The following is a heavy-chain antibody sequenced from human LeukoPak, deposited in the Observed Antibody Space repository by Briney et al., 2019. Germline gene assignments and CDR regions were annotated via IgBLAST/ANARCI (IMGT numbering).Heavy chain of an antibody. Sequence: ASVKVSCKASGYPFIGYYIHWVRQAPGQGLEWMGWINPNSGDTNYAQKFQGRVTMTRDTSISTAYMELNSLRSDDTAVYYCAKGRFGELLHPPFDYWGQGTLVTVSS. J-gene: IGHJ4*02. CDR1: GYPFIGYY. D-gene: IGHD3-10*01. CDR3: AKGRFGELLHPPFDY. CDR2: INPNSGDT. V-gene: IGHV1-2*02.